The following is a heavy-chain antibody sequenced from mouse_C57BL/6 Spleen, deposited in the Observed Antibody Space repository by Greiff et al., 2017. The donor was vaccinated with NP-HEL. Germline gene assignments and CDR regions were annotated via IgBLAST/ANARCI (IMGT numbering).Heavy chain of an antibody. CDR2: ISYDGSN. CDR3: ARDLLRYWYFDV. Sequence: ESGPGLVKPSQSLSLTCSVTGYSITSGYYWNWIRQFPGNKLEWMGYISYDGSNNYNPSLKNRISITRDTSKNQFFLKLNSVTTEDTATYYCARDLLRYWYFDVWGTGTTVTVSS. J-gene: IGHJ1*03. V-gene: IGHV3-6*01. D-gene: IGHD1-1*01. CDR1: GYSITSGYY.